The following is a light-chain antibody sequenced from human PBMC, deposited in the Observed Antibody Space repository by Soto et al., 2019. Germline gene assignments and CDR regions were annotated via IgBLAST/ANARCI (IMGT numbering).Light chain of an antibody. CDR3: SSYTSSSTLYV. V-gene: IGLV2-14*01. CDR2: DVS. CDR1: SSDVCGYNY. J-gene: IGLJ1*01. Sequence: QYVLTQPASVSGSPGQSITISCTGTSSDVCGYNYVSWYQQHPGKAPKLMIYDVSNRPSGVSNRFSGSKSGNTASLTISGLQAEDDADYYCSSYTSSSTLYVFGTGTKLTVL.